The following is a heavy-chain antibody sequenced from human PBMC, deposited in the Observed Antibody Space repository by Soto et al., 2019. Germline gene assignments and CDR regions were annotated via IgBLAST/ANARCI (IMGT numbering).Heavy chain of an antibody. D-gene: IGHD2-21*02. CDR2: INPSGGRT. CDR3: ARGPSCGGDSYLFDY. V-gene: IGHV1-46*01. CDR1: GYTFTSYY. J-gene: IGHJ4*02. Sequence: QVLLVQSGAEVTRPGASVKVSCKASGYTFTSYYMHWVRQAPGQGLEWMAMINPSGGRTKYAQIFQGRVTLTRDTSTGTVDMELSSLTSEDTAISYCARGPSCGGDSYLFDYWGQGTQVTVSS.